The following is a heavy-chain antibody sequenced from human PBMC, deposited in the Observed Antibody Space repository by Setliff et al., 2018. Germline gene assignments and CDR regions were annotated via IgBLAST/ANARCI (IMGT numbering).Heavy chain of an antibody. CDR2: INHSGST. Sequence: SETLSLTCAVYGGSFSGYYRSWIRQPPGKGLEWIGEINHSGSTNYNPSLKSRVTISVDTSKNQFSLKLSSVTAADTAVYYCARGSSGRILTGPRYYFDYWGQGTLVTVSS. V-gene: IGHV4-34*01. D-gene: IGHD3-9*01. CDR3: ARGSSGRILTGPRYYFDY. CDR1: GGSFSGYY. J-gene: IGHJ4*02.